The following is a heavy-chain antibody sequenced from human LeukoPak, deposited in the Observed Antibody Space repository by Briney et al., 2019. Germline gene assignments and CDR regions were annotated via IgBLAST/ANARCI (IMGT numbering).Heavy chain of an antibody. CDR1: GFTFSSYA. J-gene: IGHJ6*02. CDR3: ARAPHYSNYGPYYYGMDV. CDR2: ISSSGSST. Sequence: PGGSLRLSCAASGFTFSSYAMTWVRQAPGKGLEWVSVISSSGSSTNYADFVKGRFTISRDNAKNSLYLQMNSLRAEDTAVYYCARAPHYSNYGPYYYGMDVWGQGTTVTVSS. D-gene: IGHD4-11*01. V-gene: IGHV3-23*01.